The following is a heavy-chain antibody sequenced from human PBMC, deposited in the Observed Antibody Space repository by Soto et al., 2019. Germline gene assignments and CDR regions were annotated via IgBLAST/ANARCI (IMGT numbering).Heavy chain of an antibody. J-gene: IGHJ1*01. CDR3: ETKLQTRNFAS. CDR1: GFSLITSGVG. CDR2: IYWDDDT. D-gene: IGHD2-15*01. Sequence: QITLKEAGPPLVKPTQTLTLTCSFSGFSLITSGVGVGWIRQPPGKALELLALIYWDDDTGYSTSLRNRLTIPKESDRQQVLTKTHNVTPADKQTYSCETKLQTRNFASWGQRAPATVYS. V-gene: IGHV2-5*02.